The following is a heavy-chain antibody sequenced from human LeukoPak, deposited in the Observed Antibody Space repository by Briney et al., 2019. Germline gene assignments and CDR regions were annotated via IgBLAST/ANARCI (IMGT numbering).Heavy chain of an antibody. Sequence: ASVKVSCKSSGNTFTSDFMHWVRQAPGQGLERMGLTNPSGSTSYAQKFQGRVTMTRDTSTSTVYMELSSLRSEDTAVYYCARYYMNYCFDFWGQGTLVTVSS. CDR1: GNTFTSDF. J-gene: IGHJ4*02. D-gene: IGHD1-26*01. CDR3: ARYYMNYCFDF. CDR2: TNPSGST. V-gene: IGHV1-46*01.